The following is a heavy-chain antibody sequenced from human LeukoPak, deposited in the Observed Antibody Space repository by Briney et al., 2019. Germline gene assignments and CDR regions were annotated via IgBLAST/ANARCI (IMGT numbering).Heavy chain of an antibody. CDR3: ARRERKQGTYYYYYGMDV. CDR2: IYPGDSDT. J-gene: IGHJ6*02. CDR1: GYSFTTCW. V-gene: IGHV5-51*01. Sequence: GESLKISCQGSGYSFTTCWIGWVRQLPGKGLEWMGLIYPGDSDTRYSPPFQGHVTISADKSISTAYLQWSSLKASDTAIYYCARRERKQGTYYYYYGMDVWGQGTTVTLSS.